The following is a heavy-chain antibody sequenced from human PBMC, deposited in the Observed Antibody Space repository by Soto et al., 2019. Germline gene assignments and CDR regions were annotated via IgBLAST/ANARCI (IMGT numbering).Heavy chain of an antibody. CDR1: GYTFTSYY. CDR3: ARDTYANFDS. V-gene: IGHV1-2*02. D-gene: IGHD2-8*01. Sequence: XSVKLSCKASGYTFTSYYMHWVRQAPGQGLEWMGWVNPGNGTTSFAQKFQGRVTMTRDTSISTAYMELSGLRSDDTAMYYCARDTYANFDSWGQGTLVTVSS. J-gene: IGHJ4*02. CDR2: VNPGNGTT.